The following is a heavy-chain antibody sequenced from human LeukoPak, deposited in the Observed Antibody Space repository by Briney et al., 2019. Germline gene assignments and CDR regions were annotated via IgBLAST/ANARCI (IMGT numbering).Heavy chain of an antibody. Sequence: ETLSLXXAVYGGXXSGYYWSXIRQPPGKGLEWIXEINHSGSTNYNPSLKSRVTISVDTSKNQFSLKLSSVTAADTAVYYCARGRGYSGYDHPHYFDYWGQGTLVTVSS. CDR3: ARGRGYSGYDHPHYFDY. CDR1: GGXXSGYY. CDR2: INHSGST. D-gene: IGHD5-12*01. J-gene: IGHJ4*02. V-gene: IGHV4-34*01.